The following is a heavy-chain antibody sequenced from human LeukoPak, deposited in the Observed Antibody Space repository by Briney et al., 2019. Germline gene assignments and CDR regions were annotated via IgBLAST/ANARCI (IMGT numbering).Heavy chain of an antibody. Sequence: ASVKVSCKASGYTFTSYYMHWVRQAPGQGLEWMGIINSSGGSTSYAQKFQGRVTMTRDTSTSTVYMELSSLRSEDTAVYYCARDSGETYSSGWYFPNIQYGMDVWGQGTTVTVSS. V-gene: IGHV1-46*01. CDR3: ARDSGETYSSGWYFPNIQYGMDV. J-gene: IGHJ6*02. CDR2: INSSGGST. D-gene: IGHD6-19*01. CDR1: GYTFTSYY.